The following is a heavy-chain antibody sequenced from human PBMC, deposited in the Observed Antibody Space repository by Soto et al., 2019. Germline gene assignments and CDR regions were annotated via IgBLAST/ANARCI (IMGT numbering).Heavy chain of an antibody. CDR1: GYTFNNYG. V-gene: IGHV1-18*01. J-gene: IGHJ6*02. Sequence: QVQLVQSGSEVKKPGASVKVSCKTSGYTFNNYGISWVRQAPGQGLEWMGWISDYNGNTNYPQKFQGRVTMTTDTATKPVDMVLTSLRPDDTAVYYCARDGYYGSGSYGMDVWGRGTTVTVSS. CDR3: ARDGYYGSGSYGMDV. D-gene: IGHD3-10*01. CDR2: ISDYNGNT.